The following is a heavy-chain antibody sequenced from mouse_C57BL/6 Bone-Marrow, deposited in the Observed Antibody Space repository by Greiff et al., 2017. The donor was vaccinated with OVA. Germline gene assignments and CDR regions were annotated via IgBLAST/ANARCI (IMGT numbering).Heavy chain of an antibody. J-gene: IGHJ4*01. CDR1: GYTFTDYE. CDR2: IDPETGGT. V-gene: IGHV1-15*01. Sequence: VQLQASGAELVRPGASVTLSCKASGYTFTDYEMHWVKQTPVHGLEWIGAIDPETGGTAYNQKFKGKAILTADKSSSTAYMELRSLTSEDSAVYYCTRSSYGYDGTYAMDYWGQGTSVTVSS. D-gene: IGHD2-2*01. CDR3: TRSSYGYDGTYAMDY.